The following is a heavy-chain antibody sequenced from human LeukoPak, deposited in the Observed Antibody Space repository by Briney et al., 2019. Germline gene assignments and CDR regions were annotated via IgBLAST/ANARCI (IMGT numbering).Heavy chain of an antibody. D-gene: IGHD2-2*01. Sequence: GGSLRLSCVASGFTFSNYNMKWVRQAPGKGLEWVSDISTSSTTIYYADSVKGRFTISRDNAKNSLYLQMNSLRAEDTAVYYCAKSPMRDCSSTSCYLNDFWGQGTLVTVSS. CDR1: GFTFSNYN. CDR3: AKSPMRDCSSTSCYLNDF. V-gene: IGHV3-48*01. CDR2: ISTSSTTI. J-gene: IGHJ4*02.